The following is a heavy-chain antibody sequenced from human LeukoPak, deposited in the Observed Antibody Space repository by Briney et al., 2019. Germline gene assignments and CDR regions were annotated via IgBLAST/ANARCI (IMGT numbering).Heavy chain of an antibody. CDR3: AGSGGLANQGAVFDY. CDR1: GGSISSGSYY. J-gene: IGHJ4*02. V-gene: IGHV4-61*02. CDR2: IYTSGST. Sequence: SQTLSLTCTVSGGSISSGSYYWSWIRQPAGKGLEWIGRIYTSGSTNYNPSLKSRVTISVDTSKNQFSLKLSSVTAADTAVYYCAGSGGLANQGAVFDYWGQGTLVTVSS. D-gene: IGHD3-10*01.